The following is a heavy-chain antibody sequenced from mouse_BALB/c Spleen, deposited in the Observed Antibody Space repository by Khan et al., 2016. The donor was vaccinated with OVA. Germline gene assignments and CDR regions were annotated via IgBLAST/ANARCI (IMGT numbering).Heavy chain of an antibody. V-gene: IGHV9-3-1*01. J-gene: IGHJ4*01. D-gene: IGHD3-2*02. CDR1: GYTFTNYG. Sequence: QIQLVQSGPELKKPGETVKISCKASGYTFTNYGMNWVKQAPGKGLKWMGWINTYTGEPTYADDFKGRFAFSLETSASTAYLQINNLKNEDTATYFCERYGPYRLGDYWGQGTSVTVSS. CDR3: ERYGPYRLGDY. CDR2: INTYTGEP.